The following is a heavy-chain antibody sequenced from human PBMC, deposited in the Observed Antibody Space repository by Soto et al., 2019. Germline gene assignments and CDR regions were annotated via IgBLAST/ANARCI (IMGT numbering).Heavy chain of an antibody. Sequence: QVQLVQSGAEVKKPGASVKVSCKASGYTFTSYAMHWVRQAPGQRLEWMGWINAGNGNTKYSQKFQGRVTITRDTSASTAYMELSSLGSEDTAVYCCAGGVLLCTNGVCYGEDWFDPWGQGTLVTVSS. J-gene: IGHJ5*02. CDR3: AGGVLLCTNGVCYGEDWFDP. CDR2: INAGNGNT. V-gene: IGHV1-3*01. D-gene: IGHD2-8*01. CDR1: GYTFTSYA.